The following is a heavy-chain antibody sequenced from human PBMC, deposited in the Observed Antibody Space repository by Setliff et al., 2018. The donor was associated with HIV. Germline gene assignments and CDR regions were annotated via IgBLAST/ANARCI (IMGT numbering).Heavy chain of an antibody. CDR1: GGSISSYY. CDR3: ARWHPPYGFWEEDY. CDR2: IYNSGST. V-gene: IGHV4-4*08. J-gene: IGHJ4*02. D-gene: IGHD3-10*01. Sequence: PSETLSLTCTVSGGSISSYYWSWVRQPPGKGLEWIGYIYIYNSGSTYYNPSLKTRVTISVDGSKNQFSLKLKSVTAADTAVYYCARWHPPYGFWEEDYWGQGTLVTVSS.